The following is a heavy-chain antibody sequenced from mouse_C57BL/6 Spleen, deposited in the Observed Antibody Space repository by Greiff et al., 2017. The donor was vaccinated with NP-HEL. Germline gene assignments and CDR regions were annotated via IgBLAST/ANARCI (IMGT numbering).Heavy chain of an antibody. J-gene: IGHJ4*01. D-gene: IGHD1-2*01. Sequence: EVQVVESGEGLVKPGGSLKLSCAASGFTFSSYAMSWVRQTPEKRLEWVAYISSGGDYIYYADTVKGRFTISRDNARNTLYLQMSSLKSEDTAMYYCTRGHYYGSFYAMDYWGQGTSVTVSS. CDR2: ISSGGDYI. V-gene: IGHV5-9-1*02. CDR3: TRGHYYGSFYAMDY. CDR1: GFTFSSYA.